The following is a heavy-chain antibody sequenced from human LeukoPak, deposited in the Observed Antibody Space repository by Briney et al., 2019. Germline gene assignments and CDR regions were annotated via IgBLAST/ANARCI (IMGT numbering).Heavy chain of an antibody. CDR2: MNPNSGNT. Sequence: ASAKVSCKASGYTFTSYDINWVRQATGQGLEWMGWMNPNSGNTGYAQKFQGRVTMTRNTSISTAYMELSSLRSEDTAVYYCARYGFGEFSIDYWGQGTLVTVSS. J-gene: IGHJ4*02. CDR3: ARYGFGEFSIDY. V-gene: IGHV1-8*01. D-gene: IGHD3-10*01. CDR1: GYTFTSYD.